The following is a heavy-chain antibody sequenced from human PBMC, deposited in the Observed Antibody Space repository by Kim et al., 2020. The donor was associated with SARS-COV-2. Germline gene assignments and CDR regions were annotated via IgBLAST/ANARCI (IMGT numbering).Heavy chain of an antibody. V-gene: IGHV2-5*02. D-gene: IGHD3-10*01. Sequence: SGPTLIKPRQTLTLTCTFSGFSLKTTGVAVGWVRQPPGKAPEWVSFIYWDDVKSYSEMLRSRATITKDTSRNQVVLRLTNVDPGDTATYFCANRLWKVRGSIVHYDFFDSWGPGVPVTVSS. CDR3: ANRLWKVRGSIVHYDFFDS. CDR1: GFSLKTTGVA. J-gene: IGHJ5*01. CDR2: IYWDDVK.